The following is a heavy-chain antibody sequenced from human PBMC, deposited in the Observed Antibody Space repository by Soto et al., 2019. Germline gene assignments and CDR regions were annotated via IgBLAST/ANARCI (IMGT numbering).Heavy chain of an antibody. CDR3: AKARWISSDLLIAWFDP. CDR1: GYTFIGYY. D-gene: IGHD3-22*01. CDR2: INPQTGAP. J-gene: IGHJ5*02. V-gene: IGHV1-2*04. Sequence: QVHLVQSGPETRTPGASVKVSCKASGYTFIGYYIHWIRQAPGQGLEWMGYINPQTGAPTYARKAKGSVTMTRDTTLRTANMELNTLTSIDTAVYYCAKARWISSDLLIAWFDPWGQGLLVSVSS.